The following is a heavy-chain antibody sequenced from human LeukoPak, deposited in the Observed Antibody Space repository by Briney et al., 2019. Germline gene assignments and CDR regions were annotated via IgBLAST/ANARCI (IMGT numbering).Heavy chain of an antibody. CDR3: AKGYYDYVWGSYFDY. J-gene: IGHJ4*02. D-gene: IGHD3-16*01. CDR2: ISGSGGST. V-gene: IGHV3-23*01. CDR1: GFTFSSYA. Sequence: GGSLRLSCAASGFTFSSYAMSWVRQAPGKGLEWVSAISGSGGSTYYADSVKGRFTISRDNSKNTLYLQMNSLRAEDTAVYYCAKGYYDYVWGSYFDYWGQGTLVTVSS.